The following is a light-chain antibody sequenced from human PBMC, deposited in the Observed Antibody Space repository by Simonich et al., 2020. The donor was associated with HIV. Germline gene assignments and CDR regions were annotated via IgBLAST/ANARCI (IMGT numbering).Light chain of an antibody. J-gene: IGLJ2*01. CDR2: EGS. CDR1: SSDIGSYNL. CDR3: SSYAGSNKSVV. Sequence: QSALTQPAYVSGSPGQSITISCTGSSSDIGSYNLVSWYQQHPGKAPKVMIYEGSKRPSGVSNRFSGSKSGNTASLTVSGLQAEDEADYYCSSYAGSNKSVVFGGGTKLTVL. V-gene: IGLV2-14*02.